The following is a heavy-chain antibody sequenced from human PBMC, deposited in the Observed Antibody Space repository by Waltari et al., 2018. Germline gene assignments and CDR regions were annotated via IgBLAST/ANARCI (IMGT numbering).Heavy chain of an antibody. CDR2: ISSSSSYI. CDR1: GFTFSSYS. D-gene: IGHD2-15*01. J-gene: IGHJ6*02. Sequence: EVQLVESGGGLVKPGGSLRLSCAASGFTFSSYSMNWVRQAPGKGLEWVSSISSSSSYIYYADSVKGRFTISRDNAKNSLYLQMNSLRAEDTAVYYCAREVVAATRGGGMEVWGQGTTVTVSS. V-gene: IGHV3-21*01. CDR3: AREVVAATRGGGMEV.